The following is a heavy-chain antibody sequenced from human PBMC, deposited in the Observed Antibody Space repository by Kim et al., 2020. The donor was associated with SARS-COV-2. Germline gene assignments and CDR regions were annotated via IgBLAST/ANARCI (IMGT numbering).Heavy chain of an antibody. CDR2: ISFDGSNT. Sequence: GGSLRLSCAASGFTFNNYGMHWVRQAPGKGLEWVAVISFDGSNTYYADSVKGRFTISRDNSKNTLHLQMNSLRDEDTAVYYCGRMILGRGVTYYGMDFWGQGTTVTVSS. V-gene: IGHV3-33*05. CDR3: GRMILGRGVTYYGMDF. D-gene: IGHD3-10*01. CDR1: GFTFNNYG. J-gene: IGHJ6*02.